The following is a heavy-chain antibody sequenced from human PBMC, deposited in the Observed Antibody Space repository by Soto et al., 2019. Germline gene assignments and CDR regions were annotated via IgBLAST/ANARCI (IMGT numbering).Heavy chain of an antibody. J-gene: IGHJ6*02. Sequence: GGSLRLSCAASGFTFSSYAMSWVRQAPGKGLEWVAVISHDGTNKYYADSVKGRFTISRDNSKNSLFLQVNSLRVDDTAVYYCARPQSGYTYGRYYYYGLGVWGQGTTVTVS. V-gene: IGHV3-30-3*01. D-gene: IGHD5-18*01. CDR1: GFTFSSYA. CDR2: ISHDGTNK. CDR3: ARPQSGYTYGRYYYYGLGV.